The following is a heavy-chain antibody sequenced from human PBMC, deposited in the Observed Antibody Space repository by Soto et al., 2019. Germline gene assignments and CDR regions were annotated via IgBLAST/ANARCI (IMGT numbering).Heavy chain of an antibody. D-gene: IGHD2-2*01. CDR2: INHSGST. J-gene: IGHJ4*02. CDR1: GGSFSGYY. CDR3: ASFNCSSTSCLPGYFDC. V-gene: IGHV4-34*01. Sequence: PSETLSLTCAVYGGSFSGYYWSWIRQPPGKGLEWIGEINHSGSTNYNPSLKSRVTISVDTSKNQFSLKLSSVTAADTAVYYCASFNCSSTSCLPGYFDCWGQGTLVTVSS.